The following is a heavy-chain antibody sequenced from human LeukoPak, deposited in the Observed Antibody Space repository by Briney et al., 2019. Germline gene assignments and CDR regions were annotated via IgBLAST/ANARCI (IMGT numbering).Heavy chain of an antibody. CDR1: GYTLTELS. J-gene: IGHJ4*02. D-gene: IGHD5-24*01. Sequence: ASVKVSCKVSGYTLTELSMHWVRQAPGKGLEWMGGFDPEDGETIYAQKFQGRVTMTEDTSTDTAYMELSSLRSEDTAVYYCATWGMAAKIRGYYFDYCGQGTLVTVSS. CDR3: ATWGMAAKIRGYYFDY. V-gene: IGHV1-24*01. CDR2: FDPEDGET.